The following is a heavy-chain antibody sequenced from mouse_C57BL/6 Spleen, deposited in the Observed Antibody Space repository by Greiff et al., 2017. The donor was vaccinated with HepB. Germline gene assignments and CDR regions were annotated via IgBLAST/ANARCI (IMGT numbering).Heavy chain of an antibody. CDR1: GFNIKDYY. J-gene: IGHJ3*01. CDR2: IDPEDGET. D-gene: IGHD1-1*01. V-gene: IGHV14-2*01. CDR3: ASGHYGSSFAY. Sequence: VHVKQSGAELVKPGASVKLSCTASGFNIKDYYMHWVKQRTEQGLEWIGRIDPEDGETKYAPKFQGKATITSDTSSNTAYLQLSSLTSEDTAVYYCASGHYGSSFAYWGQGTLVTVSA.